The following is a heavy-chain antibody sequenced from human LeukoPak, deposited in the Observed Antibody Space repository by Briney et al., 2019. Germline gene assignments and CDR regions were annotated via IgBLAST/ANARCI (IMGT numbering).Heavy chain of an antibody. V-gene: IGHV4-39*01. Sequence: SETLSLTCTVSGGSISSSSYYWGLIRQPPGKGLEWIGSIYYSGSTYYNPSLKTRVTISVDTSKNQFSLTLTPVTAADTAVYYCARQSYFGRASMDVWGQGTTVTVSS. CDR1: GGSISSSSYY. J-gene: IGHJ6*02. D-gene: IGHD3-10*01. CDR2: IYYSGST. CDR3: ARQSYFGRASMDV.